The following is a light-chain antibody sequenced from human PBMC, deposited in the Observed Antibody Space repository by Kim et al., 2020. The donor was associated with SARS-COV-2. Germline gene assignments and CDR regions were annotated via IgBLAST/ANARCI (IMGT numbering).Light chain of an antibody. CDR3: QQYNNWPPYT. J-gene: IGKJ2*01. V-gene: IGKV3-15*01. Sequence: VSPGERATLSCRASQSITDNLAWYQQKPGQAPRLLMFGASTRTTGTPARFSGSGSGTEFTLTISSLQSEDFAVYYCQQYNNWPPYTFGQGTKLEI. CDR2: GAS. CDR1: QSITDN.